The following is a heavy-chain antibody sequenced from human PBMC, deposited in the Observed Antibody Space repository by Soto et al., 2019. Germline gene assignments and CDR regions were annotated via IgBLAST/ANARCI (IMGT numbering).Heavy chain of an antibody. CDR2: ISGSGGST. V-gene: IGHV3-23*01. CDR3: AKRGGMTLAAAGPYYFDY. D-gene: IGHD6-13*01. J-gene: IGHJ4*02. CDR1: GFTFSSYA. Sequence: VGSLRLSCAASGFTFSSYAMSWFRQAPVNGLEWVSAISGSGGSTYYADSVKGRFTISRDNSKNTLYLQMNSLRAEDTAVYYCAKRGGMTLAAAGPYYFDYWGQGTLVTVSS.